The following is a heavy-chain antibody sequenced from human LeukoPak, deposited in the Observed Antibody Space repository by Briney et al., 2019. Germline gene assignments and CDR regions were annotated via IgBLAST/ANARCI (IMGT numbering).Heavy chain of an antibody. D-gene: IGHD4-11*01. CDR3: AKDAFYSNSFTY. CDR2: ISYDGGNK. V-gene: IGHV3-30*18. J-gene: IGHJ4*02. Sequence: GGSLRLSCAASGFTFSSYGMHWVRQAPGKGLEWVAVISYDGGNKYYADSVKGRFTISRDNSKNTLCLQMNSLRAEDTAVYYCAKDAFYSNSFTYWGQGTLVTVSS. CDR1: GFTFSSYG.